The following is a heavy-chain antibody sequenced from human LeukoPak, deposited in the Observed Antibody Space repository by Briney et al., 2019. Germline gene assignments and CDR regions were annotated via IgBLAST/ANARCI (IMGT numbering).Heavy chain of an antibody. CDR1: GGSFSGYY. CDR3: ARLVGAGYYFDY. Sequence: SETLSLTCAVYGGSFSGYYWSWIRQPPGKGLEWIGEINHSGSTNYNPSLKSRVTMSVDTSKNQFSLKLSSVTAADTAVYYCARLVGAGYYFDYWGQGTLVTVSS. D-gene: IGHD1-26*01. CDR2: INHSGST. V-gene: IGHV4-34*01. J-gene: IGHJ4*02.